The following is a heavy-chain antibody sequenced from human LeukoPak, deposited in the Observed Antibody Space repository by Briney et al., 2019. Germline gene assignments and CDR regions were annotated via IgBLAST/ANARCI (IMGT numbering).Heavy chain of an antibody. D-gene: IGHD3-22*01. CDR3: ARDDSSGYYYLYYYYYYMDV. CDR1: GFTFSSYE. J-gene: IGHJ6*03. Sequence: GGSLRLSCAASGFTFSSYEMNWVRQAPGKGLEWVSYISSSGSTIYYADSVKGRFTISRDNAKNSLYLQMNSLRAEDTAVYYCARDDSSGYYYLYYYYYYMDVWGKGTTVTISS. CDR2: ISSSGSTI. V-gene: IGHV3-48*03.